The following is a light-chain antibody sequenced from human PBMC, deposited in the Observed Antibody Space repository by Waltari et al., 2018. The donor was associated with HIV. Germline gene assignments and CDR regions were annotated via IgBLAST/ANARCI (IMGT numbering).Light chain of an antibody. CDR2: QDN. J-gene: IGLJ3*02. Sequence: SYEVTQPPSVAVSPGQTASITCSGYELGDKYTCWYQQKPGQSPLLVIYQDNKRPSGIPERFSGSSPGHTATLTISGTLPLDEADYYCQAWGRSTSGVFGRGTKLTVL. V-gene: IGLV3-1*01. CDR1: ELGDKY. CDR3: QAWGRSTSGV.